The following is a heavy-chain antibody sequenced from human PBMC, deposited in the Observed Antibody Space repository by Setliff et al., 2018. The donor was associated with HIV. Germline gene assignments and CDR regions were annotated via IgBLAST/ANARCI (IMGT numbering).Heavy chain of an antibody. V-gene: IGHV1-18*01. CDR2: ISAYNGNT. D-gene: IGHD1-20*01. J-gene: IGHJ6*02. Sequence: GASVKVSCKASGYTFTSYGISWVRQAPGQGLEWMGWISAYNGNTNYAQKLQGRVTMTTDTSTSTAYMELRSLRSDDTAVYYCARDQRAYNWNDAVFYYYGLDVWGQGTTVTVSS. CDR3: ARDQRAYNWNDAVFYYYGLDV. CDR1: GYTFTSYG.